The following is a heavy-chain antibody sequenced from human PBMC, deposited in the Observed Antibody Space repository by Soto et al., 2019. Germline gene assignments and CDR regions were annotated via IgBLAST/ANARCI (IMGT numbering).Heavy chain of an antibody. CDR2: INAGNGNT. CDR3: ARDALVAAAGTSNWFDP. V-gene: IGHV1-3*01. Sequence: ASVNVSCKASGYTFTSYAMHWVRQAPGQRLEWMGWINAGNGNTKYSQKFQGRVTITRDTSASTAYMELSSLRSEDTAVYYCARDALVAAAGTSNWFDPWGQGTLVTVSS. D-gene: IGHD6-13*01. J-gene: IGHJ5*02. CDR1: GYTFTSYA.